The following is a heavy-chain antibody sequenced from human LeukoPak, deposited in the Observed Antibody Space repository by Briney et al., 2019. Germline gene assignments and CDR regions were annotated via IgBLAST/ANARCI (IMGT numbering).Heavy chain of an antibody. CDR1: GFTFSNAW. J-gene: IGHJ6*03. D-gene: IGHD3-9*01. V-gene: IGHV3-15*01. Sequence: GGSLRLSCAASGFTFSNAWMSWVRQAPGKGLEWVGRIKSKTDGGTTDYAAPVKGRFTISRDDSKNTLYLQMNSLKTEDTAVYYCTTDGLRYFDWLLFSYYYMDVWGKGTTVTISS. CDR3: TTDGLRYFDWLLFSYYYMDV. CDR2: IKSKTDGGTT.